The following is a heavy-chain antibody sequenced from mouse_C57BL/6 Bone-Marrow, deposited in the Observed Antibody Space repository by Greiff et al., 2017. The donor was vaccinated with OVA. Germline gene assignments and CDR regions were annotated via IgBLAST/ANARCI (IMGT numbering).Heavy chain of an antibody. CDR3: ARSPYYDNSYSLFDY. D-gene: IGHD1-1*01. CDR2: INPSNGGT. CDR1: GYTFTSYW. Sequence: VQLQQPGTELVKPGASVKLSCKASGYTFTSYWMHWVKQRPGQGLEWIGNINPSNGGTNYNEKFKGKATLTADKSSSTAYMQLSSLTSEDSAVSYGARSPYYDNSYSLFDYWGQGTTLTVSS. V-gene: IGHV1-53*01. J-gene: IGHJ2*01.